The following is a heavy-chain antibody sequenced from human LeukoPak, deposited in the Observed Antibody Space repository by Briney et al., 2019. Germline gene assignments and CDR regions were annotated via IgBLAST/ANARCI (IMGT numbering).Heavy chain of an antibody. D-gene: IGHD1-26*01. CDR1: GFTFSSYE. CDR3: ATIDSGGAFDI. Sequence: GGSLRLSCAASGFTFSSYEMNWVRQAPGKGLEWVSYISSSGSTIYYADSVKGRFTISRDNAKNSLYLQMNSLRAEDTAVYYCATIDSGGAFDIWGQGTMVTVSS. J-gene: IGHJ3*02. CDR2: ISSSGSTI. V-gene: IGHV3-48*03.